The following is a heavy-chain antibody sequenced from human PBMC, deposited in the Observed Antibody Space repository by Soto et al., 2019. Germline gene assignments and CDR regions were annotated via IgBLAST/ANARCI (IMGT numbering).Heavy chain of an antibody. J-gene: IGHJ4*02. CDR1: GFTFSSYW. Sequence: WGSLRLSCAASGFTFSSYWMSWVRQAPGKGLEWVANIKQDGSEKYYVDSVKGRFTISRDNAKNSLYLQMNSLRAEDTAVYYFARTLAYDFWSGYYPYFDYWGQGTLVNVSS. CDR2: IKQDGSEK. V-gene: IGHV3-7*05. D-gene: IGHD3-3*01. CDR3: ARTLAYDFWSGYYPYFDY.